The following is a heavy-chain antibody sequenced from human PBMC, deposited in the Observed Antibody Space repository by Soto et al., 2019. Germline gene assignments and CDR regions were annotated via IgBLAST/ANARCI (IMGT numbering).Heavy chain of an antibody. V-gene: IGHV3-66*01. CDR2: IYSGGST. CDR3: ARDRIASIFGVVIGDYFDY. J-gene: IGHJ4*02. Sequence: EVQLVESGGGLVQPGGSLRLSCAASGFTVSSNYMSRVHQAPGKGLEWVSVIYSGGSTYYADSVKGRFTISRDNSKNTLYLQMNSLRAEDTAVYYCARDRIASIFGVVIGDYFDYWGQGTLVTVSS. D-gene: IGHD3-3*01. CDR1: GFTVSSNY.